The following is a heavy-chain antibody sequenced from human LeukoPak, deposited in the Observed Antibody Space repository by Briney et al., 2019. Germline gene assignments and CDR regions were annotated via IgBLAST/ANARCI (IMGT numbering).Heavy chain of an antibody. Sequence: GGSLRLSCAASGFTVSSNYMSWVRQAPGKGLEWVSVIYSGGSTYYADSVKGRFTISRDNSKNTLYLQMNSLRAEDTAVYYCAKDLDGYYDSSGYSYYFDYWGQGTLVTVSS. CDR1: GFTVSSNY. CDR3: AKDLDGYYDSSGYSYYFDY. J-gene: IGHJ4*02. CDR2: IYSGGST. D-gene: IGHD3-22*01. V-gene: IGHV3-53*01.